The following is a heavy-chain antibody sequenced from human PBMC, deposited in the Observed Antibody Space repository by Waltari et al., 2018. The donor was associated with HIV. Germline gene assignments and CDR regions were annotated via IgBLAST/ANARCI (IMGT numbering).Heavy chain of an antibody. CDR1: GYTFTSYA. Sequence: QVQLVQSGAEVKKPGASVKVSCKASGYTFTSYAMHWVRQAPGQRLEWMGWINAGNGNTKYSQKFQGRVTITRDTSASTAYMELSSLRSEDTAVYYCARDPRVEYYYDSSGYYLDYWGQGTLVTVSS. V-gene: IGHV1-3*01. CDR2: INAGNGNT. D-gene: IGHD3-22*01. J-gene: IGHJ4*02. CDR3: ARDPRVEYYYDSSGYYLDY.